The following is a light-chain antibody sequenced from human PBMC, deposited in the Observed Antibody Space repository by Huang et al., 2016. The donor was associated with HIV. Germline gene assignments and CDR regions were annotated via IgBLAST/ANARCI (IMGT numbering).Light chain of an antibody. CDR3: QQRNNWPPWT. CDR1: RSVGND. CDR2: GAS. V-gene: IGKV3-15*01. Sequence: LVMTQSPATLSVSLGDRVTLSCRARRSVGNDLAWYQQKVGQPPRILIYGASSSATGVAARCCGSGSGTAFTLTIISLQSEDFAVYYCQQRNNWPPWTFGQGTNVELK. J-gene: IGKJ1*01.